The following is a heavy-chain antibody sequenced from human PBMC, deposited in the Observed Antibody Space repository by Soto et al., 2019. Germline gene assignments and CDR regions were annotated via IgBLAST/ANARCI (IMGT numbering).Heavy chain of an antibody. CDR3: ASSGRGSGALDAFDI. Sequence: EVQLLESGGGLVQPGGSLRLSCAASGFTFSSYAMSWVRQAPGKGLEWVSAISGSGGSTYYADSVKGRFTISRDNPKNTLYLQMNSLRAEDTAVYYCASSGRGSGALDAFDIWGQGTMVTVSS. CDR1: GFTFSSYA. V-gene: IGHV3-23*01. D-gene: IGHD3-10*01. J-gene: IGHJ3*02. CDR2: ISGSGGST.